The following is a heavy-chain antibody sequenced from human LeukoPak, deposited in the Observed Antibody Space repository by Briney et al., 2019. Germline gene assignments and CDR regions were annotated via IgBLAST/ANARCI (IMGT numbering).Heavy chain of an antibody. Sequence: PGGSLRLSCAASGFSFSNYEMNWVRQAPGKGLEWVSYISSSGSTIYYADSVKGRFTISRDNAKNSLYLQMNSLRAEDTAVYYCARVEASGYDYGAFDYWGQGTLVTVSS. D-gene: IGHD5-12*01. V-gene: IGHV3-48*03. CDR1: GFSFSNYE. CDR2: ISSSGSTI. CDR3: ARVEASGYDYGAFDY. J-gene: IGHJ4*02.